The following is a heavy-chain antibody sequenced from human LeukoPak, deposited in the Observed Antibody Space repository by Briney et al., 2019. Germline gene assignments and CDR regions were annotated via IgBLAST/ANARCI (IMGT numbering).Heavy chain of an antibody. D-gene: IGHD3-10*01. CDR2: MNPNSGNT. CDR3: ARGDYYGSGVNYGMDV. J-gene: IGHJ6*02. Sequence: ASVKVSCKASGYTFTRYDINWVRQATGQGLEWMGWMNPNSGNTGYAQKFQGRVTMTRNTSISTAYMELSSLRSEDTAVYYCARGDYYGSGVNYGMDVWGQGTTVTVSS. V-gene: IGHV1-8*01. CDR1: GYTFTRYD.